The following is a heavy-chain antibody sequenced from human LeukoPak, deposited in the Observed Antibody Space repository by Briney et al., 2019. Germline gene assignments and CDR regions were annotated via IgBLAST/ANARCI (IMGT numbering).Heavy chain of an antibody. CDR1: GYTFTSYG. D-gene: IGHD6-6*01. J-gene: IGHJ6*03. V-gene: IGHV1-18*01. CDR2: ISAYNGNT. Sequence: AASVKISCKASGYTFTSYGISWVRQAPGQGLEWMGWISAYNGNTNYAQKLQGRVTMTTDTSTSTAYMELRSLRSDDTAVYYCAREAAGGSSSSGYYYYMDVWGKGTTVTVSS. CDR3: AREAAGGSSSSGYYYYMDV.